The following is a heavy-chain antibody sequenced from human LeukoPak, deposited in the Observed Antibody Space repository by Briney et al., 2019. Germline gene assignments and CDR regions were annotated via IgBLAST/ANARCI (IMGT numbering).Heavy chain of an antibody. CDR1: GFTLSSYG. CDR2: IWYDGSNK. V-gene: IGHV3-33*01. Sequence: GGSLRLSCAASGFTLSSYGMHWVRQAPGKGLEWVAVIWYDGSNKYYADSVKGRFTISRDNSKNTLYLQMNSLRAEDTAVYYCARDHLSSGWYFDYWGQGTLVTVSS. D-gene: IGHD6-19*01. CDR3: ARDHLSSGWYFDY. J-gene: IGHJ4*02.